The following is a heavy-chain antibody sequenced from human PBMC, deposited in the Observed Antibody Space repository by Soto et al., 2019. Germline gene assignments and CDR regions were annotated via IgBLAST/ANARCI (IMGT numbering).Heavy chain of an antibody. J-gene: IGHJ5*02. CDR1: VDSVSSNSAA. CDR2: TYYRSKWYN. D-gene: IGHD6-13*01. V-gene: IGHV6-1*01. CDR3: AREEESSSLNWFDT. Sequence: SQTLSLTCAISVDSVSSNSAAWNFIKQSPSRGLEWLGRTYYRSKWYNDYAVSVKSRITINPDTSKNQFSLQLNSVTPEDTAVYYCAREEESSSLNWFDTWGQGTLVTVSS.